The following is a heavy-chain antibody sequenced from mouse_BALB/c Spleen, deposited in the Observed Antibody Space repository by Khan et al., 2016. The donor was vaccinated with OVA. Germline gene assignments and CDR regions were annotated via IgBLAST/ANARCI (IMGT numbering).Heavy chain of an antibody. CDR1: GYSITSDYA. Sequence: EVKLEESGPGLVKPSQSLSLTCTVTGYSITSDYAWNWIRQFPGNQLEWMGYISSSGSTNYNPALKNRISITRDISKNQFFLQLNSVTTEDTASYYCARDGSRYNYAMDYWGQGTSVTVSS. D-gene: IGHD2-3*01. V-gene: IGHV3-2*02. CDR2: ISSSGST. J-gene: IGHJ4*01. CDR3: ARDGSRYNYAMDY.